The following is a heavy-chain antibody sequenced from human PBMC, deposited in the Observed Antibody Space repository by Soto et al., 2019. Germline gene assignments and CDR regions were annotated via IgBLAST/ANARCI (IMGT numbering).Heavy chain of an antibody. CDR2: INPNGGST. Sequence: VQLVQSGAEVKKPGASVQVSCKTSGYSVSNYSMHWVRQVPGQGLEWMGKINPNGGSTSLAQKFKDAVTLTRDKSTNTVYMELSSLTSEDTAVYYCARDGVQLWPRYYFAYWGQGTLVNVSS. D-gene: IGHD1-1*01. CDR3: ARDGVQLWPRYYFAY. J-gene: IGHJ4*02. CDR1: GYSVSNYS. V-gene: IGHV1-46*01.